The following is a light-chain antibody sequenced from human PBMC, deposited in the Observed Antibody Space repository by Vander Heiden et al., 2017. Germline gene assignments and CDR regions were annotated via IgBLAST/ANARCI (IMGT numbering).Light chain of an antibody. CDR2: DAS. Sequence: EIVLTQSPATLSLSPGERATLSCRASQSVSSYLAWYKQKPGQAPRLLIYDASNRATGIPARFSGSGSGTDFPLTISSLEPEDFAVYYCQQRSNWLTFGGGTKVEIK. J-gene: IGKJ4*01. CDR3: QQRSNWLT. V-gene: IGKV3-11*01. CDR1: QSVSSY.